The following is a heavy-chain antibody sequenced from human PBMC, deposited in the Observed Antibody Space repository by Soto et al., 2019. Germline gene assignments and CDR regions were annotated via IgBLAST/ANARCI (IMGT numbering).Heavy chain of an antibody. CDR2: ISSSSSYI. V-gene: IGHV3-21*01. CDR3: ARDYPGLLWFGELLYPQYNWFDP. Sequence: GGSLRLSCAASGFTFSNYAMSWVRQAPGKGLEWVSSISSSSSYIYYADSVKGRFTISRDNAKNSLYLQMNSLRAEDTAVYYCARDYPGLLWFGELLYPQYNWFDPWGQGTLVTVSS. D-gene: IGHD3-10*01. J-gene: IGHJ5*02. CDR1: GFTFSNYA.